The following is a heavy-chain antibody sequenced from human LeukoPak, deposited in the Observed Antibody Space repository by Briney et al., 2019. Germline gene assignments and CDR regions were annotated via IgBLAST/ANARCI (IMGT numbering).Heavy chain of an antibody. D-gene: IGHD3-22*01. CDR3: ASAKVGYYDSSGYYRLDY. CDR1: GGSISSYY. Sequence: SETLSLTCTVSGGSISSYYWSWIRQPPGKGLEWIGYINYSGSTNYNPSLKSRVTISVDTSKDQFSLKLRSVTVADTAVYYCASAKVGYYDSSGYYRLDYWGQGTLVTVSS. V-gene: IGHV4-59*01. J-gene: IGHJ4*02. CDR2: INYSGST.